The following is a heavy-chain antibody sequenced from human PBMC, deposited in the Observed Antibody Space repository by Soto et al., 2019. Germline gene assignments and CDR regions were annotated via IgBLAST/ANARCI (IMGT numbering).Heavy chain of an antibody. CDR3: AREKGYIFGPKNFDY. Sequence: SETLSLTCTVSGASISSGDYFWSWIRQSPGKGLQWIGYIYDSGSSYYNPSLKSRVTMSVDTSKNQFSLKLSSVTAADTAVYYCAREKGYIFGPKNFDYWGQGTLVTVSS. D-gene: IGHD3-3*02. CDR1: GASISSGDYF. CDR2: IYDSGSS. V-gene: IGHV4-30-4*01. J-gene: IGHJ4*02.